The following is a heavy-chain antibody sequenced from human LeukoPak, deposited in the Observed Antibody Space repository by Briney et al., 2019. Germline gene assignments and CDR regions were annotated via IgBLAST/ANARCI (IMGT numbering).Heavy chain of an antibody. CDR2: IDHSGST. CDR1: GGSFSGYY. Sequence: TSETLSLTRAVYGGSFSGYYWSWIRQPPGKGLEWIGEIDHSGSTNYNPSLKSRVTISVDTSKNQFSLKLSSVTAADTAVYYCARLSRESPRFITMVRGVYKYFYYYYMDVWGKGTTVTISS. V-gene: IGHV4-34*01. CDR3: ARLSRESPRFITMVRGVYKYFYYYYMDV. J-gene: IGHJ6*03. D-gene: IGHD3-10*01.